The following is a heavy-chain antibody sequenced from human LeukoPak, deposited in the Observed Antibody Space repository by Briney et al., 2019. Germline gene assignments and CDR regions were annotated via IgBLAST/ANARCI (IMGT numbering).Heavy chain of an antibody. CDR1: GGSISSYY. Sequence: SETLSLTCTVSGGSISSYYWSWIRQPPGKGLEWIGYIYYSGSTNYNPSLKSRVTISVDTSKNQFSLKLSSVTAADTAVYYCARSARYCSGGGCYSVHGGPYYYYGMDVWGQGTTVTVSS. CDR2: IYYSGST. V-gene: IGHV4-59*12. CDR3: ARSARYCSGGGCYSVHGGPYYYYGMDV. D-gene: IGHD2-15*01. J-gene: IGHJ6*02.